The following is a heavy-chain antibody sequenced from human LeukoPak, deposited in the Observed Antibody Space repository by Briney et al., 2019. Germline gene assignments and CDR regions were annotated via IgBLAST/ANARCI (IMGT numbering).Heavy chain of an antibody. CDR3: VRGFGNYDYVWGSYRNYYYYMDV. V-gene: IGHV4-34*01. CDR1: GGSFSGYY. Sequence: SETLSLTCAVYGGSFSGYYWSWIRQPPGKGLEWIGEINHSGSTNYNPSLKSRVTISVDTSKNQFSLKLSSVTAADTAVYYCVRGFGNYDYVWGSYRNYYYYMDVWGKGTTVTISS. J-gene: IGHJ6*03. CDR2: INHSGST. D-gene: IGHD3-16*02.